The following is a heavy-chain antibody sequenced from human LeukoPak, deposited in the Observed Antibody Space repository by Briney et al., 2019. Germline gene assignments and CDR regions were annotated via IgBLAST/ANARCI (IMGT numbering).Heavy chain of an antibody. CDR2: ISYDGSNK. D-gene: IGHD3-10*01. CDR3: AKRNYYGSGSYSYYGMDV. V-gene: IGHV3-30*18. Sequence: GGSLRLSCAASGFTFSSYGMHWVRQAPGKGLGWVAVISYDGSNKYYADSVKGRFTISRDNSKNTLYLQMNSLRAEDTAVYYCAKRNYYGSGSYSYYGMDVWGKGTTVTVSS. CDR1: GFTFSSYG. J-gene: IGHJ6*04.